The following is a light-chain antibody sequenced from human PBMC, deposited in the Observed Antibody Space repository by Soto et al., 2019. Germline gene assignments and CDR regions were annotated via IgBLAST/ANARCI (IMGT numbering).Light chain of an antibody. CDR2: SNS. CDR3: AAWDDSLNGHV. J-gene: IGLJ3*02. CDR1: SSNIGSNT. V-gene: IGLV1-44*01. Sequence: QSVLTQPPSASGTPGQRVTISCSGSSSNIGSNTVHWYQQLPGTAPKLLIYSNSQRPSGVPDRFSGSKSGTSASLAISGLQFEDEADYYCAAWDDSLNGHVFGGGTKLTVL.